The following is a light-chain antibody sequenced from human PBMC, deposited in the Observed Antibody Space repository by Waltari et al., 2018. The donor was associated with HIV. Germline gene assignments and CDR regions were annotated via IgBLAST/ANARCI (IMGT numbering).Light chain of an antibody. CDR3: SSYTSSTTVI. J-gene: IGLJ2*01. CDR1: RNDIGTYKY. V-gene: IGLV2-14*01. Sequence: QSALTQPASVSGSPGQSITISCTGSRNDIGTYKYVSWYQQHPGKAPKVLIYEVTNRTSGVYDRFSGSKSGNTASLVISGLQTDDEADYYCSSYTSSTTVIFGGGTKLTVL. CDR2: EVT.